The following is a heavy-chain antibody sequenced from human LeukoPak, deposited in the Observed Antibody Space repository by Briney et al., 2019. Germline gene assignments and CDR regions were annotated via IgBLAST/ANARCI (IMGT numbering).Heavy chain of an antibody. CDR1: GFTFSGYI. Sequence: GGSLRLSCAASGFTFSGYIMNWVRQAPGKGLEWVSYITSSSSTLYYADSMKGRITISRDNAKNSLYLQMNSLRDDDTAVYYCARVGSGWSLDYWGQGTLVTVSS. CDR2: ITSSSSTL. CDR3: ARVGSGWSLDY. D-gene: IGHD6-19*01. J-gene: IGHJ4*02. V-gene: IGHV3-48*02.